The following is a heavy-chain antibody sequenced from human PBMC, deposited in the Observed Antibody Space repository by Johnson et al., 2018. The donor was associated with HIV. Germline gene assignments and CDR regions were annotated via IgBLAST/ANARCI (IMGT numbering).Heavy chain of an antibody. Sequence: QVQLVESGGGVVQPGRSLTLSCAASGFAFSSYALHWVRQAPGKGLEWVAVISYDGSNKYYADSVKGRFTISRDNSKNTLYLQMNSLRAEDTAVYYCARACRDGYTCDAFDIWGQGTMVTVYS. J-gene: IGHJ3*02. D-gene: IGHD5-24*01. CDR2: ISYDGSNK. CDR3: ARACRDGYTCDAFDI. V-gene: IGHV3-30*14. CDR1: GFAFSSYA.